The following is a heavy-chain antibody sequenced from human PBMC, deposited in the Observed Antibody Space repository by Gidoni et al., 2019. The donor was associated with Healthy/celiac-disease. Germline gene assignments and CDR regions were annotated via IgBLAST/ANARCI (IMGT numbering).Heavy chain of an antibody. CDR1: AFTFSSYA. CDR3: ARSDTTEYYFDY. V-gene: IGHV3-30-3*01. D-gene: IGHD3-10*01. CDR2: ISYDGSNK. J-gene: IGHJ4*02. Sequence: QVQLVESGGGVVQPGRSLRLPCAASAFTFSSYAMHWVRQAPGKGLEWVAVISYDGSNKYYADSVKGRFTISRDNSKNTLYLQMNSLRAEDTAVYYCARSDTTEYYFDYWGQGTLVTVSS.